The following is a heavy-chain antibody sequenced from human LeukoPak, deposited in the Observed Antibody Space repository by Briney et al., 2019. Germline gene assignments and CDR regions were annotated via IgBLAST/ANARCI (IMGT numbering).Heavy chain of an antibody. V-gene: IGHV3-23*01. Sequence: PGGSLRLSCAASGFTFSRYVMSWVRQAPGKGLEWVSATSGSGGSTYYADSVKGRFTISRDNSKNTPYLQMSSLRAEDTAVYYCVKPYSSGWYYFDYWGQGTLVTVSS. D-gene: IGHD6-19*01. CDR1: GFTFSRYV. CDR2: TSGSGGST. J-gene: IGHJ4*02. CDR3: VKPYSSGWYYFDY.